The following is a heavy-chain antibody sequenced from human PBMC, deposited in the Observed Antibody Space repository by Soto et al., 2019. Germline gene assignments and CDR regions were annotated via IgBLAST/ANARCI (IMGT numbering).Heavy chain of an antibody. J-gene: IGHJ5*02. CDR1: GYTFTSYD. CDR3: ARLYCSSTSPYISPDNWFDP. Sequence: ASVKVSCKASGYTFTSYDINWVRQATGQGLEWMGWMNPNSGNTGYAQKLQGRVTMTRNTSISTAYMELSSLRSEETAVYYCARLYCSSTSPYISPDNWFDPWGQGNLVTVSS. CDR2: MNPNSGNT. D-gene: IGHD2-2*01. V-gene: IGHV1-8*01.